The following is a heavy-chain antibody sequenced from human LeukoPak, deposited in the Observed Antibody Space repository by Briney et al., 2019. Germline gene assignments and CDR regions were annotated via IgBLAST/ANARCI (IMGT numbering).Heavy chain of an antibody. D-gene: IGHD1-26*01. Sequence: GGSLRLSCAASEFSVGSNYMTWVRQAPGKGLEWVSSISSSSYIYYADSVKGRFTISRDNAKNSLYLQMNSLRAEDTAVYYCARDRGVGATGNHFDYWGQGTLVTVSS. CDR3: ARDRGVGATGNHFDY. J-gene: IGHJ4*02. V-gene: IGHV3-69-1*01. CDR1: EFSVGSNY. CDR2: ISSSSYI.